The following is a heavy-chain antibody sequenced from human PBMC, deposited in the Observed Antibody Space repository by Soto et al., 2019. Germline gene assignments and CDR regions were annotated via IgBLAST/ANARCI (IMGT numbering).Heavy chain of an antibody. V-gene: IGHV1-18*04. CDR1: GYTFSSYG. Sequence: GASVKVSCKASGYTFSSYGISWVRQAPGQGLEWMGWINTYNTNKNYAQTFEDRVTMTADTSTSTAYMELRSLRSDDTAVYYCARDSRYCSSTTCYFRFDPWGQGTLVTVSS. J-gene: IGHJ5*02. CDR3: ARDSRYCSSTTCYFRFDP. D-gene: IGHD2-2*01. CDR2: INTYNTNK.